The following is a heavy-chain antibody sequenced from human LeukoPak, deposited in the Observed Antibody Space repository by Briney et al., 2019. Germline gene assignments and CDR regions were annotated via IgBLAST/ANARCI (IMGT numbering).Heavy chain of an antibody. CDR2: IWFDGSNK. CDR3: ARATGTTSNYYYGMEV. J-gene: IGHJ6*04. Sequence: GGSLRLSCEASGFTFRTYGMHWVRQAPGQGLEWLAVIWFDGSNKFYADSVKGRFTISRDNSENTLYLQMNSLRVEDTAVYYCARATGTTSNYYYGMEVWGKGTTVTVSS. V-gene: IGHV3-33*01. D-gene: IGHD1-1*01. CDR1: GFTFRTYG.